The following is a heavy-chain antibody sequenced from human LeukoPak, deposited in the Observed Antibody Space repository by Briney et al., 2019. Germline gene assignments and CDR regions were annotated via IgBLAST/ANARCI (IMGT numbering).Heavy chain of an antibody. CDR2: INYSGDAT. J-gene: IGHJ4*02. CDR3: ARGTYYYEF. D-gene: IGHD3-16*01. CDR1: GFTFSSNS. Sequence: GGSLRLSCAASGFTFSSNSMSWVRRAPGKGLEWVSAINYSGDATYYVDSVKGRFTISRDNSKNALYLQMNSLRAEDTAVYYCARGTYYYEFWGQGTLVTVSS. V-gene: IGHV3-23*01.